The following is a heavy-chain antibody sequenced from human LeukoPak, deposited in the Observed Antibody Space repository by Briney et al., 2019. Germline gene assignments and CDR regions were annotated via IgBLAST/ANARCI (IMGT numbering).Heavy chain of an antibody. CDR2: ISGSGGST. CDR3: ARVLAVAATLDY. Sequence: GGSLRLSCAASGFTFSSYAMSWVRQAPGKGLEWVSAISGSGGSTYYADSVKGRFTISRDNSKNTLYLQMNSLRVEDTAVYYCARVLAVAATLDYWGQGTLVTVSS. J-gene: IGHJ4*02. CDR1: GFTFSSYA. V-gene: IGHV3-23*01. D-gene: IGHD6-19*01.